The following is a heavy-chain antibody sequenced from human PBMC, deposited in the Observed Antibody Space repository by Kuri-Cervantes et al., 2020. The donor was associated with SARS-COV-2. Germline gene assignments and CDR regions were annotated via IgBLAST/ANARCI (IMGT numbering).Heavy chain of an antibody. Sequence: ASVKVSCKASGYTFTSYAMHGVRQAPGQRLEWMGWINAGNGNTKYSQKFQGRVTITRDTSTSTAYMELSSLRSGDTAVYYCARTYCSSTSCSPGDYWGQGTLVTVSS. CDR3: ARTYCSSTSCSPGDY. J-gene: IGHJ4*02. CDR1: GYTFTSYA. V-gene: IGHV1-3*01. CDR2: INAGNGNT. D-gene: IGHD2-2*01.